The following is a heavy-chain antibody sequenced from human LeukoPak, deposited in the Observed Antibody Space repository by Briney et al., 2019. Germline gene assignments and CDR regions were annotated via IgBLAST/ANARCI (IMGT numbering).Heavy chain of an antibody. D-gene: IGHD1/OR15-1a*01. CDR3: ARALDRNRAGDYFDY. Sequence: SQTLSLTCTVSGGSISSGDYYWSWIRQPPGKGLEWIGYIYYGGSTYYNPSLKSRVTISVDTSKNQFSLKLSSVTAADTAVYYCARALDRNRAGDYFDYWGQGTLVTVSS. CDR1: GGSISSGDYY. V-gene: IGHV4-30-4*08. CDR2: IYYGGST. J-gene: IGHJ4*02.